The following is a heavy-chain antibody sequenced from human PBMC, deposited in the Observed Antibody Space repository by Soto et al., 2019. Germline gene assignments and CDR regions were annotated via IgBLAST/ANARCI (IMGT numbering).Heavy chain of an antibody. J-gene: IGHJ4*02. Sequence: EVQLLESGGGLVQPGGSLGLSCAASGFTFSSYAMSWVRQAPGKGLEWVSAISGSGGSTYYADSVKGRFTISRDNSKNTLYLQMNSLRAEDTAVYYCAKDSLKNVYGDSLDYWGQGTLVTVSS. D-gene: IGHD4-17*01. CDR1: GFTFSSYA. V-gene: IGHV3-23*01. CDR3: AKDSLKNVYGDSLDY. CDR2: ISGSGGST.